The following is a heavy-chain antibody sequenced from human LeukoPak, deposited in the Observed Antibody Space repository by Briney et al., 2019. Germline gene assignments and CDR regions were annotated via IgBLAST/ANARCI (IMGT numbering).Heavy chain of an antibody. J-gene: IGHJ4*02. CDR1: GGSISSGGYS. V-gene: IGHV4-30-2*01. D-gene: IGHD3-9*01. Sequence: PSETLSLTCAVSGGSISSGGYSWSWIRQPPGKGLEWIGYIYHSGSTYYNPSLKSRVTISVDRSKNQFSLKLSSVTAADTAVYYCARGLRYYDILTGPKPLDYWGQGTLVTVSS. CDR2: IYHSGST. CDR3: ARGLRYYDILTGPKPLDY.